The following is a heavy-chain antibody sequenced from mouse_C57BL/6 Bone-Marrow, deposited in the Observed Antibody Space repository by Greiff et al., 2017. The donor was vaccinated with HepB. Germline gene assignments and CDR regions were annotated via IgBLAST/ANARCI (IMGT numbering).Heavy chain of an antibody. CDR1: GYTFTDYY. CDR2: IYPGSGNT. D-gene: IGHD3-1*01. CDR3: ATGPGFDY. V-gene: IGHV1-76*01. J-gene: IGHJ2*01. Sequence: VQLQQSGAELVRPGASVKLSCKASGYTFTDYYINWVKQRPGQGLEWIARIYPGSGNTYYNEKFKGKATLTAEKSSSTAYMQLSSLTSEDSAVYFCATGPGFDYWGQGTTLTVSS.